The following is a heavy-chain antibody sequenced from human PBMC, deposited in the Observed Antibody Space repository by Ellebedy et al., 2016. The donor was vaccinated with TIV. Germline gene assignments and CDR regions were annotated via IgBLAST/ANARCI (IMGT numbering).Heavy chain of an antibody. CDR3: ALSSGGEAFDI. CDR2: IYYSGST. J-gene: IGHJ3*02. Sequence: MPSETLSLTCAVSGYSISSSNWWGWIRQPPGKGLEWIGSIYYSGSTYYNQSLKSRVTMSVDTSKNQFSLQLRSVTAVDTAVYYCALSSGGEAFDIWGQGTMVTVSS. CDR1: GYSISSSNW. V-gene: IGHV4-28*01. D-gene: IGHD3-22*01.